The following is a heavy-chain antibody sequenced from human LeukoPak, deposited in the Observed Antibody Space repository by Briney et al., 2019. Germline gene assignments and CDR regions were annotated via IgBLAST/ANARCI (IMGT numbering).Heavy chain of an antibody. Sequence: GGSLRLSCAASGFTFSIYAMSWVRQAPGKGLEWVSVIRDSGDNRYYADAVKGRFTISRDNSKKTLHLQMNSLRAEDTAVYYCAKHGYNSGVYDAFDIWGQGTRVTVSS. V-gene: IGHV3-23*01. CDR1: GFTFSIYA. D-gene: IGHD6-19*01. CDR3: AKHGYNSGVYDAFDI. CDR2: IRDSGDNR. J-gene: IGHJ3*02.